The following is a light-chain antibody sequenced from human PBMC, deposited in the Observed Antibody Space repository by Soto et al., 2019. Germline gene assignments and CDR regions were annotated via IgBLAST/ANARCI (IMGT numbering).Light chain of an antibody. V-gene: IGKV3-15*01. CDR3: QQYNKWPRT. CDR1: QTIDNT. J-gene: IGKJ1*01. CDR2: GAS. Sequence: EIVMTQSPATLSLSPGERATPSSRASQTIDNTLAWYQRKPGQAPRLLIYGASTRAAIIPARFSGSGSGTEFTLTISSLQSEDFAVYYCQQYNKWPRTFGQRTMVDI.